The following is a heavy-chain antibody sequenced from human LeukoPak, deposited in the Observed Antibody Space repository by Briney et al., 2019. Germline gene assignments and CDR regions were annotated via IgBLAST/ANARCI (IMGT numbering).Heavy chain of an antibody. CDR2: ISAYNGNT. V-gene: IGHV1-18*01. CDR3: ARVAKTYYYDSSGYYVDY. CDR1: GYIFTSYG. Sequence: ASVKVSCKASGYIFTSYGISWVRQAPGQGLEWMGWISAYNGNTNYSQKLQGRVTMTTDTSTSTAYMELRSLRSDDTAVYYCARVAKTYYYDSSGYYVDYWGQGTLVTVSS. J-gene: IGHJ4*02. D-gene: IGHD3-22*01.